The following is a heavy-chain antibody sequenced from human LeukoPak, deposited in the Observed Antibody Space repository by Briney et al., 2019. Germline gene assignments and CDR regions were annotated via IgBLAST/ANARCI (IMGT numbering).Heavy chain of an antibody. CDR3: AKDRLLNCRGDCYIFDY. V-gene: IGHV3-30*18. Sequence: GGSLRLSCAASGFTFSSYGMHWVRQAPGKGLEWVAVISYDGSNKYYADSVKGRFTISRDNSKNTLYLQVNGLRTEDTAVYYCAKDRLLNCRGDCYIFDYWGQGTVVTVSS. CDR2: ISYDGSNK. J-gene: IGHJ4*02. D-gene: IGHD2-21*02. CDR1: GFTFSSYG.